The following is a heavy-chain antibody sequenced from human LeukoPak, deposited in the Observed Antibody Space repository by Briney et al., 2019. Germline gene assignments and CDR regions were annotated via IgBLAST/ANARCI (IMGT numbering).Heavy chain of an antibody. V-gene: IGHV3-74*01. CDR3: ARDTYDSSGYYYGPFDY. CDR2: INTDVGST. Sequence: GGSLRLSCAASGFTFTSYWMHWVRQAPGKGLVWVSRINTDVGSTSYADSVKGRFTISRDNAKNTLYLQMNSLRAEDTAVYYCARDTYDSSGYYYGPFDYWGQGTLVSVSS. D-gene: IGHD3-22*01. CDR1: GFTFTSYW. J-gene: IGHJ4*02.